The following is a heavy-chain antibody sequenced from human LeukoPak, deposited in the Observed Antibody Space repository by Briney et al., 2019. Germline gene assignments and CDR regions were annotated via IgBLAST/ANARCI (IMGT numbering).Heavy chain of an antibody. CDR2: ISAYNGNT. CDR1: GYTFSSYG. V-gene: IGHV1-18*01. D-gene: IGHD2-2*01. Sequence: GASVKVSCKASGYTFSSYGISWVRQAPGQGLEWMGWISAYNGNTNYTQKVQGRVTMTTDTSTSTAYMELRSLRSDDTAVYYCARGGGYCRSTSCYVGYFDSWGQGTLVTASS. J-gene: IGHJ4*02. CDR3: ARGGGYCRSTSCYVGYFDS.